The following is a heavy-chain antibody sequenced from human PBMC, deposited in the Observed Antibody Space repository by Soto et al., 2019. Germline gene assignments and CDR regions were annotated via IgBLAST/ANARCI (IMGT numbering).Heavy chain of an antibody. V-gene: IGHV4-4*02. J-gene: IGHJ4*02. CDR1: GGSISSSNW. D-gene: IGHD3-9*01. CDR3: ARVRGDILTGYSDY. CDR2: IYHSGST. Sequence: SETLSLTCAVSGGSISSSNWWRWVRQPPGKGLEWIGEIYHSGSTNYNPSLKSRVTISVDKSKNQFSLKLSSVTAADTAVYYCARVRGDILTGYSDYWGQGTLVTVSS.